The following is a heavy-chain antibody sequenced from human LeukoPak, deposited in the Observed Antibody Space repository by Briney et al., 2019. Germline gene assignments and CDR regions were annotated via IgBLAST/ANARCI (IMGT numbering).Heavy chain of an antibody. V-gene: IGHV1-69*04. J-gene: IGHJ5*02. CDR3: ARDCSSTSCYAGINWFDP. CDR2: IIPILGIA. CDR1: GGTFSSYA. D-gene: IGHD2-2*01. Sequence: ASVKVSCKASGGTFSSYAISWVRQAPGQGLERMGRIIPILGIANYAQKFQGRVTITADKSTSTAYMELSSLRSEDTAVYYCARDCSSTSCYAGINWFDPWGQGTLVTVSS.